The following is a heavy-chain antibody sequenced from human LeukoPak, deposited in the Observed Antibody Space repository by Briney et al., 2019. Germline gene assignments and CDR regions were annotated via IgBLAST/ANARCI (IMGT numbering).Heavy chain of an antibody. CDR2: ISAYNGNT. J-gene: IGHJ4*02. D-gene: IGHD3-10*01. CDR1: GYTFTSYG. V-gene: IGHV1-18*04. CDR3: ARDLEQSAYCYGSGSFFDY. Sequence: GASVKVSYKASGYTFTSYGISWVRQAPGQGLEWMGWISAYNGNTNYAQKLQGRVTMTTDTSTSTAYMELRSLRSDDTAVYYCARDLEQSAYCYGSGSFFDYWGQGTLVTVSS.